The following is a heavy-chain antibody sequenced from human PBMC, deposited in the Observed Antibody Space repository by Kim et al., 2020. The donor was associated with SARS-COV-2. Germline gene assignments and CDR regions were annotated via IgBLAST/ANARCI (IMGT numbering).Heavy chain of an antibody. Sequence: SGPTLVNPTQTLTLTCTFSGFSLSSSGMCVSWIRQPPGKALEWLALIDWDDDKYYSTSLKTRLTISKDTSKNQVVLTMTNMDPVDTATYYCARVHTLVDVWAFDIWGQGTMVTVSS. CDR2: IDWDDDK. CDR3: ARVHTLVDVWAFDI. D-gene: IGHD1-26*01. V-gene: IGHV2-70*01. CDR1: GFSLSSSGMC. J-gene: IGHJ3*02.